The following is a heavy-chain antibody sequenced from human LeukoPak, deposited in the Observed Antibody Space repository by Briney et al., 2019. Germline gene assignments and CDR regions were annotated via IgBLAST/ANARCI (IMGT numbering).Heavy chain of an antibody. V-gene: IGHV3-30-3*01. D-gene: IGHD6-19*01. CDR2: ISYDGSNK. Sequence: GGSLRLSCAASGFTFSSYAMHWVRQAPGKGLEWVAVISYDGSNKYYADSVKGRFTISRDNSKNTLYLQMNSLRAEDTAVYYCARVGGIAVADKIDYWGQGTLVTVSS. CDR3: ARVGGIAVADKIDY. J-gene: IGHJ4*02. CDR1: GFTFSSYA.